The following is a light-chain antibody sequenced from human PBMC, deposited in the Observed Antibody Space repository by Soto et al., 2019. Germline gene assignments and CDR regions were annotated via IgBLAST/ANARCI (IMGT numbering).Light chain of an antibody. J-gene: IGKJ1*01. V-gene: IGKV1-5*01. CDR1: QSISSW. Sequence: DIQLTQSPSTLSASVGDRVTITCRASQSISSWLAWYRQTPGKAPKLLIYDASSLESGVPSRFSGSGSGTEFTLTISSLQPDDFATYYCQQYNSYSWTFGQGTKVDIK. CDR3: QQYNSYSWT. CDR2: DAS.